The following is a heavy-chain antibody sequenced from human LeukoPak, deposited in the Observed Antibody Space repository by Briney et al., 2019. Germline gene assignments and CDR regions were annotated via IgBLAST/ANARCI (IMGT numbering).Heavy chain of an antibody. J-gene: IGHJ4*02. CDR1: GGTFSSYA. Sequence: ASVKVSCKASGGTFSSYAISWVRQAPGQGLEWMGWISAYNGNTNYAQKLQGRVTMTTDTSTSTAYIELRSLRSDDTAVCYCARGGYGDEDFDYWGQGTLVTVSS. CDR3: ARGGYGDEDFDY. D-gene: IGHD3-22*01. CDR2: ISAYNGNT. V-gene: IGHV1-18*01.